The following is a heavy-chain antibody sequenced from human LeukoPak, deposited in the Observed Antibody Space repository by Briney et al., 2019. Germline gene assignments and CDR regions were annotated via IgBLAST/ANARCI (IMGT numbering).Heavy chain of an antibody. D-gene: IGHD5-24*01. J-gene: IGHJ4*02. CDR2: IYTSGST. V-gene: IGHV4-4*07. Sequence: SETLSLTCTVSGGSISSYYWSWLRQPAGKGLEWIGRIYTSGSTNYNPSLKSRVTMSVDTSKNQFSLKLSSVTAADTAVYYCATYRRDGYNLGFDYFDYWGQGTLVTVSS. CDR3: ATYRRDGYNLGFDYFDY. CDR1: GGSISSYY.